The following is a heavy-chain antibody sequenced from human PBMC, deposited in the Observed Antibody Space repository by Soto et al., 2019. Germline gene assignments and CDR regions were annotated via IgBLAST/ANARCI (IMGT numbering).Heavy chain of an antibody. CDR1: GYTFTSYG. Sequence: QVQLVQSGAEVKKPGASVKVSCKASGYTFTSYGISWVRQAPGQGLEWMGWISAYNGNTNYAQKLQGRVTMTTDTSTSTAYMELRSLRSDDTAVYYCARHTIFGVVYYYYGMDVWGQGTTVTVSS. CDR3: ARHTIFGVVYYYYGMDV. J-gene: IGHJ6*02. CDR2: ISAYNGNT. V-gene: IGHV1-18*01. D-gene: IGHD3-3*01.